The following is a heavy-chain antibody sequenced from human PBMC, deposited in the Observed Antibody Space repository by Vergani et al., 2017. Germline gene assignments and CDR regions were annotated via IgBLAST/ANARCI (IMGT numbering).Heavy chain of an antibody. CDR3: ASDTHSGQRADR. Sequence: QVQLQQWGAGLLKPSQTLSLTCSVSGDSISSGVYYWNWIRQHPGKGLEWIGYIYSTGSTHHNPSLRRRINMSVDTSKNQFSLTLTSVTAADTAVYYCASDTHSGQRADRWGQGILVTVTS. D-gene: IGHD6-19*01. J-gene: IGHJ5*02. V-gene: IGHV4-31*03. CDR2: IYSTGST. CDR1: GDSISSGVYY.